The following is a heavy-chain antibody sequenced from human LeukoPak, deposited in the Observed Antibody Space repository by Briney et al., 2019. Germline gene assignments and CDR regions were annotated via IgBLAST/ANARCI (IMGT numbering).Heavy chain of an antibody. J-gene: IGHJ6*02. CDR3: AAALGPVYYGMDV. CDR1: GFTFSTDG. CDR2: ISYEGSNK. V-gene: IGHV3-30*03. Sequence: PGGSLRLSCAASGFTFSTDGMHWVRQAPGKGLEWVAVISYEGSNKYYADSVKGRFTISRDNSKNTLYLQMKSLRAEDTAVYYCAAALGPVYYGMDVWGQGTTVTVSS.